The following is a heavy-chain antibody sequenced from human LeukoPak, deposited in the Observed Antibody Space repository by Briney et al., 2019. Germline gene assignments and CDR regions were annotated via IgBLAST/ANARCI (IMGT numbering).Heavy chain of an antibody. CDR3: ARDRGISVARGVPSWFDP. J-gene: IGHJ5*02. D-gene: IGHD3-10*01. V-gene: IGHV4-61*02. CDR1: GDSISSGGYY. Sequence: SETLSLTCTVSGDSISSGGYYWTWIRQPAGKGLEWIGRMYTTGNTDYNPSLKSRVTISVDTPKNQFSLKLSSVSAADTAVYYCARDRGISVARGVPSWFDPWGQGTLVTVSS. CDR2: MYTTGNT.